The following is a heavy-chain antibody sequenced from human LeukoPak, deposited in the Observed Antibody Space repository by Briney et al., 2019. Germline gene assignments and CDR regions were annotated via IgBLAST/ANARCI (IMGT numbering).Heavy chain of an antibody. Sequence: PGGSLRLSCAASGLTFSSYEMSWVRQVPGKGLEWVSYIGGSGSAIYYADSVKGRFTISRDNAKNSLYLQMISLRAEDTGVYHCAREAKLAGGYSGYDLDWFDPWGQGTLVTVSS. D-gene: IGHD5-12*01. CDR2: IGGSGSAI. CDR3: AREAKLAGGYSGYDLDWFDP. CDR1: GLTFSSYE. V-gene: IGHV3-48*03. J-gene: IGHJ5*02.